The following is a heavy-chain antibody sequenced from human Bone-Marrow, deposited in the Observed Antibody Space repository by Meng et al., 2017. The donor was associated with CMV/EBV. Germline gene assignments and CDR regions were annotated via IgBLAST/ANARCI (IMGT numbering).Heavy chain of an antibody. CDR2: INWNGENT. D-gene: IGHD4-17*01. CDR1: GFTFDSYG. Sequence: GGSLRLSCEASGFTFDSYGLSWVRQAPGKGLEWVCGINWNGENTGYADSVKGRFSISRNNGKNFVFLHMYSLRVEDAALYYWATDGHDDKGGYYGLSHWGQGTPVTVSS. CDR3: ATDGHDDKGGYYGLSH. J-gene: IGHJ4*02. V-gene: IGHV3-20*04.